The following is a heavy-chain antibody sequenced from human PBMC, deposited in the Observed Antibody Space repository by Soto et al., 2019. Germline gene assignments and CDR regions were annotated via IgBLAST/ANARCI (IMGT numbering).Heavy chain of an antibody. CDR1: GFTFSNFA. V-gene: IGHV3-30*18. D-gene: IGHD2-2*01. CDR2: SMFDESSH. J-gene: IGHJ3*01. CDR3: VKDRREYQTLSDAFDV. Sequence: QVRLVESGGGVVQPGRSLRLSCSASGFTFSNFALHWVRQPPGKGLEWVALSMFDESSHEYADSVKGRFTISRDNSKNILYVHLNSLRPEDTAVYYCVKDRREYQTLSDAFDVWGQGTLVTVSS.